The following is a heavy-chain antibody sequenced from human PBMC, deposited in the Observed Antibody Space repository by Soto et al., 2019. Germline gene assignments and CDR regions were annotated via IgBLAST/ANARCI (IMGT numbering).Heavy chain of an antibody. CDR2: IIPIFGTA. J-gene: IGHJ6*02. Sequence: QVQLVQSGAEVKKPGSSVKVSCKASGGTFSSYAISWVRQAPGQGLEWMGGIIPIFGTANYAQKFQGRVTITADESTSTAYMELSSLRSEDTAVYYCARRGYCGGDCSNYYYYGMDVWGQGTTVTVSS. D-gene: IGHD2-21*02. CDR1: GGTFSSYA. V-gene: IGHV1-69*01. CDR3: ARRGYCGGDCSNYYYYGMDV.